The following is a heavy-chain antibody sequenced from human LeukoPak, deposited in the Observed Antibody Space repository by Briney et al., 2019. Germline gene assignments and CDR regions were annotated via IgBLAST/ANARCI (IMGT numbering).Heavy chain of an antibody. CDR3: ARVQEYGYGGAEWFDP. V-gene: IGHV1-18*01. Sequence: ASVKVSCKASGYTFTSYGISWVRQAPGQGLEWMGWISAYNGNTNYAQKLQGRVTMTTDTSTSTAYMELRGLRSDDTAVYYCARVQEYGYGGAEWFDPWGQGTLVTVSS. CDR1: GYTFTSYG. D-gene: IGHD4-23*01. CDR2: ISAYNGNT. J-gene: IGHJ5*02.